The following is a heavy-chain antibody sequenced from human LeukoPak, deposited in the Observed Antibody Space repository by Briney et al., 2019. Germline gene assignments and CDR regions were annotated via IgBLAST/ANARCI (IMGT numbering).Heavy chain of an antibody. J-gene: IGHJ4*02. CDR3: ARAPISEMATNDFDY. D-gene: IGHD5-24*01. CDR1: GYTFTSYG. CDR2: INPSGGST. V-gene: IGHV1-46*01. Sequence: ASVKVSCKASGYTFTSYGISWVRQAPGQGLEWMGIINPSGGSTSYAQKFQGRVTMTRDTSTSTVYMELSSLRSEDTAVYYCARAPISEMATNDFDYWGQGTLVTVSS.